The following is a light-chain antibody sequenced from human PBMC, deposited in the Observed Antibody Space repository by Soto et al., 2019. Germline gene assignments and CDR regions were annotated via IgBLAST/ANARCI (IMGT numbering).Light chain of an antibody. V-gene: IGLV2-14*01. CDR1: SSDVGAYNY. Sequence: QSVLTQPASVSGSPGQSITISCTGTSSDVGAYNYVSWYQQHPDKAPKLIIYEVSNRPSGVSYRFSGSKSGNTASLTVSALQAEDEADYYCSSYTDRNNLVFGTGTKVTVL. CDR3: SSYTDRNNLV. CDR2: EVS. J-gene: IGLJ1*01.